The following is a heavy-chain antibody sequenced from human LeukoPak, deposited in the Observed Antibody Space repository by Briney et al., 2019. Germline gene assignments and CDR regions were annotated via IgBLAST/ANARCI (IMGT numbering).Heavy chain of an antibody. CDR3: VRDGGVSGYDLLDY. V-gene: IGHV3-7*01. Sequence: GGSLRLSCAASGFTFSNYWMTWVRQAPGKGLEWVAHINQDGSKEYYMDSVKARFTISRDNAKNSLPLQMKSLRAEDTAVYYCVRDGGVSGYDLLDYWGQGTLVTVSS. J-gene: IGHJ4*02. D-gene: IGHD5-12*01. CDR1: GFTFSNYW. CDR2: INQDGSKE.